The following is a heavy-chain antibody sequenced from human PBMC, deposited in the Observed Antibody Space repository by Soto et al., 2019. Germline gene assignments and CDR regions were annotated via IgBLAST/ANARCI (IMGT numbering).Heavy chain of an antibody. V-gene: IGHV1-2*04. D-gene: IGHD3-10*01. CDR2: INPNSGGT. Sequence: QVQLVQSGAAVKKPGASVKVSCKASGYTFTGYYMHWVRQAPGQGREWMGWINPNSGGTNYAQKSQGWVTMTRDTSISTAYMELGRLRSDDTAVYYCARGGFGELNVDGYYYYMDVWGKGTTVTVSS. CDR1: GYTFTGYY. J-gene: IGHJ6*03. CDR3: ARGGFGELNVDGYYYYMDV.